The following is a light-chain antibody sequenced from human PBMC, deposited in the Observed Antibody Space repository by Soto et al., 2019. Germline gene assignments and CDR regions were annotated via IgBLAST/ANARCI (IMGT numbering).Light chain of an antibody. V-gene: IGKV1-5*03. J-gene: IGKJ1*01. CDR1: QSIGSW. CDR3: QQYNNYSWT. Sequence: DIQMTQSPSTLSASVGDRVTITCRASQSIGSWLAWYQQKPGKAPKLLIYMASSLESGVPSRFSGSGSGTEFTLTISSLQPDDFATYYCQQYNNYSWTFGPGTKVEFK. CDR2: MAS.